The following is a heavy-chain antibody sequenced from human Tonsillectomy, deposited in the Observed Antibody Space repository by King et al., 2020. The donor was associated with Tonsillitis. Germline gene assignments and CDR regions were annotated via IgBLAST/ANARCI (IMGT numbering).Heavy chain of an antibody. Sequence: QLVQSGAEVKKPGASLKISCEGSGYSFTSYWIGWVRQMPGKGLEWMGIIYPADSDTRYSPSFQGQVTISADKSISTAYLQWSSLKASDTALYYCARPIAAVGNWYFDLWGRGTLVTVSS. CDR2: IYPADSDT. CDR3: ARPIAAVGNWYFDL. D-gene: IGHD6-13*01. J-gene: IGHJ2*01. V-gene: IGHV5-51*03. CDR1: GYSFTSYW.